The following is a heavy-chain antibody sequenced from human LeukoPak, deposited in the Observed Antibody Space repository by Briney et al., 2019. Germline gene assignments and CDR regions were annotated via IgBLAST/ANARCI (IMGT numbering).Heavy chain of an antibody. V-gene: IGHV4-59*01. CDR3: ATGGYDFWSGYPHWFDP. CDR2: IYYSGST. D-gene: IGHD3-3*01. Sequence: SETLSLTCTVSGGSISNYYWSWLRQPPGKGLEWIGYIYYSGSTNYNPSLKSRVSISVDTSKNQFSLKLSSVTAADTAVYYCATGGYDFWSGYPHWFDPWGQGTLVTVSS. CDR1: GGSISNYY. J-gene: IGHJ5*02.